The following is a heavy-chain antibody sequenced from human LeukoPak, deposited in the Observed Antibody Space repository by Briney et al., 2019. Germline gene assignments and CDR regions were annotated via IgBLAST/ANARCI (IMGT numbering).Heavy chain of an antibody. CDR3: ARDSSRWLDLDY. Sequence: SETLSLTCAVYGGSFSSYYWSWIRQPAGKGLEWIGRIYTSGSTNYNPSLKSRVTMSVDTSKNQFSLKLSSVTAADTAVYYCARDSSRWLDLDYWGQGTLVTVSS. D-gene: IGHD6-19*01. V-gene: IGHV4-4*07. J-gene: IGHJ4*02. CDR2: IYTSGST. CDR1: GGSFSSYY.